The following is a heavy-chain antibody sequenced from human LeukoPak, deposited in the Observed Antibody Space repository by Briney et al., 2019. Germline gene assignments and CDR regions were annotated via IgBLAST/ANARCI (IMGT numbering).Heavy chain of an antibody. CDR3: ARVRIAAAGLYCFDY. Sequence: ASVKVSCKASGGTFSSYAISWVRQAPGQGLEWMGGIIPIFGTANYAQKFQGRVTITADESTSTAYMELSSLRSEDTAVYYCARVRIAAAGLYCFDYWGQGTLVTVSS. D-gene: IGHD6-13*01. CDR2: IIPIFGTA. CDR1: GGTFSSYA. V-gene: IGHV1-69*01. J-gene: IGHJ4*02.